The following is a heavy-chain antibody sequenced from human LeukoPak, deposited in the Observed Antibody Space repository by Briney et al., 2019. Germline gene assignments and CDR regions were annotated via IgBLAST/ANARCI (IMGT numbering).Heavy chain of an antibody. D-gene: IGHD6-19*01. Sequence: GASVKVSCKASGYTFTGYYMHWVRQAPGQGLEWMGWINPNSGGTNYAQKFQGRVTMTRDTSISTAYMELSRLRSDDTAVYYCAREPGIAVDSTANWFDPWGQGTLVTVSS. CDR3: AREPGIAVDSTANWFDP. J-gene: IGHJ5*02. CDR2: INPNSGGT. V-gene: IGHV1-2*02. CDR1: GYTFTGYY.